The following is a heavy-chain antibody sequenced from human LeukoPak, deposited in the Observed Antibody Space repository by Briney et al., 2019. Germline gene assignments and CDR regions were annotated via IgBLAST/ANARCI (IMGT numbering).Heavy chain of an antibody. V-gene: IGHV4-59*01. CDR2: IDYIGST. CDR1: GGSISNYY. CDR3: ARSPTVAGWAYYFDS. D-gene: IGHD6-19*01. J-gene: IGHJ4*02. Sequence: SETLSLTCTVTGGSISNYYWSWLRQPPGKGLEWIGHIDYIGSTIYTDSLKSRVTILVDRTTNRFALELTSLTAADSAVYYCARSPTVAGWAYYFDSWGQGTLVTVSS.